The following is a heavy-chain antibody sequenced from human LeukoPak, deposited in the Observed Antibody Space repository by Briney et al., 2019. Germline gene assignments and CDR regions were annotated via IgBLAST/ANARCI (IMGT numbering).Heavy chain of an antibody. CDR3: ARDFRGFNTQHFDY. CDR1: GGSISHSSYY. Sequence: PSETLSLTCTVSGGSISHSSYYWGWIRQPPGKGLEWMGSIYYSGSTYYNPSLKSRVTISVDKFKNQFSLKLSSVTAADTAVYYCARDFRGFNTQHFDYWGQGTLVTVSS. J-gene: IGHJ4*02. V-gene: IGHV4-39*07. D-gene: IGHD3-22*01. CDR2: IYYSGST.